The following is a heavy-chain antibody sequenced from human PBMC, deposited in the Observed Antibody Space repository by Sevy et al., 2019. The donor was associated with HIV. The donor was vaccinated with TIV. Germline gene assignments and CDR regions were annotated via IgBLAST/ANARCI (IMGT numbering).Heavy chain of an antibody. CDR3: ARGGGTAMVRDYFDY. V-gene: IGHV3-33*01. D-gene: IGHD5-18*01. Sequence: GGSLRLSCAASGFTFSNFGMHWVRQAPGKGLEWVAVIWYDGSKKYYADSVKGRFTISRENSKNTLYLQMNSLGAEDTAVYYCARGGGTAMVRDYFDYWGQGTLVTVSS. J-gene: IGHJ4*02. CDR1: GFTFSNFG. CDR2: IWYDGSKK.